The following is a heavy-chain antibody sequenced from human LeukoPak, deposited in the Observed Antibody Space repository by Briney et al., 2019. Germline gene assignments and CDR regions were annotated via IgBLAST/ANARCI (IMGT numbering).Heavy chain of an antibody. J-gene: IGHJ4*02. CDR2: ISFSSTDI. Sequence: GGSLRLSCAASEFTLTNYNMHWVRQAPGRGLEWVSSISFSSTDIYYADSVMGRVTISRDNAKNSLYLQVNSLRAEDTAVYYCARYSGYDYLFDLWGQGTLVTVSS. CDR1: EFTLTNYN. V-gene: IGHV3-21*01. CDR3: ARYSGYDYLFDL. D-gene: IGHD5-12*01.